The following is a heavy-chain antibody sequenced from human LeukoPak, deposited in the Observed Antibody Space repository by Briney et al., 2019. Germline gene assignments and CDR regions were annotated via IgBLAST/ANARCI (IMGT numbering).Heavy chain of an antibody. D-gene: IGHD3-9*01. V-gene: IGHV3-48*03. Sequence: GGSLRLSCAASGFTFSRYEMNWVRQAPGKGLEWVSYISSSGSTIYYADSVKGRFTISRDNAKNSLYLQMNSLRAEDTAVYYCARDQRHYDILTGSDYWGQGTLVTVSS. CDR3: ARDQRHYDILTGSDY. J-gene: IGHJ4*02. CDR2: ISSSGSTI. CDR1: GFTFSRYE.